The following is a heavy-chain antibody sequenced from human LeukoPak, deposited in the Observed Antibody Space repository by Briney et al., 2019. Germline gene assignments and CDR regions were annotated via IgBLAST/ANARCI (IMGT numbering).Heavy chain of an antibody. CDR3: AKEGYCSSTSCYTGRFDP. CDR1: GFTFSSYA. J-gene: IGHJ5*02. V-gene: IGHV3-23*01. Sequence: GGSLRLSCAASGFTFSSYAMSWVSQAPGKGLEWVSAISGSGGSTYYADSVKGRFTISRDNSKNTLYLQMNSLRAEDTAVYYCAKEGYCSSTSCYTGRFDPWGQGTLVTVSS. D-gene: IGHD2-2*02. CDR2: ISGSGGST.